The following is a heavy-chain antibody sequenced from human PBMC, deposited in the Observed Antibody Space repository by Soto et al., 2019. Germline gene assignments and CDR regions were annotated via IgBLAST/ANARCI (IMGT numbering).Heavy chain of an antibody. V-gene: IGHV3-33*01. CDR1: GFTFSSYG. J-gene: IGHJ4*02. Sequence: GGSLRLSCAASGFTFSSYGMHWVRQAPGKGLEWVAVIWYDGSNKYYADSVKGRFTISRDNSKNTLYLQMNSLRAEDTAVYYCARDKRRSSGYSYGHDYWGQGTLVTVSS. CDR2: IWYDGSNK. CDR3: ARDKRRSSGYSYGHDY. D-gene: IGHD5-18*01.